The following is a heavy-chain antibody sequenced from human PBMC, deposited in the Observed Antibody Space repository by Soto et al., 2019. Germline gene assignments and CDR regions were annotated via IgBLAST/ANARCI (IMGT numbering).Heavy chain of an antibody. CDR3: ARGGGDIVVVVAQRAFDI. CDR2: IYHSGST. Sequence: SETLSLTCAVSGGSISSGGYSWSWIRQPPGKGLEWIGYIYHSGSTYYNPSLKSRVTISVDRSKNQFSLKLSSVTAADTAVYYCARGGGDIVVVVAQRAFDIWGQGTMVTVSS. J-gene: IGHJ3*02. CDR1: GGSISSGGYS. V-gene: IGHV4-30-2*01. D-gene: IGHD2-15*01.